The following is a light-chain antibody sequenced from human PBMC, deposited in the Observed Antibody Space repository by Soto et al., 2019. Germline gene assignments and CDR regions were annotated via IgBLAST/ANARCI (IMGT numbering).Light chain of an antibody. V-gene: IGLV4-69*01. Sequence: QLVLTQAPSASASLGASVKLTCTLSSGHSSYAIAWHQQQPEKGPRYLMKVDSDGSHNKGDGIPDRFSGSSSGTERYLTISSLQSEDEADYYCQTWVTGTRVFGGGTKLTVL. CDR2: VDSDGSH. J-gene: IGLJ3*02. CDR3: QTWVTGTRV. CDR1: SGHSSYA.